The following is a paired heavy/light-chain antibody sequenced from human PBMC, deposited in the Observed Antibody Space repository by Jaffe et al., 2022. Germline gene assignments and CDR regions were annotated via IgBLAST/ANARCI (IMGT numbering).Heavy chain of an antibody. CDR2: IYHSGST. V-gene: IGHV4-59*01. D-gene: IGHD2-21*01. CDR1: GGSITNYF. CDR3: AREVRAEMDLRYFDQ. Sequence: QVQLQESGPGLVKPSETLSLTCTVSGGSITNYFWTWIRQPPAKGLEWIGHIYHSGSTNYNPSLKSRVTISLDTSKNQFSLKLSSVTAADTAVYFCAREVRAEMDLRYFDQWGRGTLVTVSS. J-gene: IGHJ4*02.
Light chain of an antibody. CDR1: QSVLYSSNNNNY. CDR2: WAS. Sequence: DIVMTQSPDSLAVSLGERATINCKTSQSVLYSSNNNNYLAWYQQKPGQPPKLLIYWASTRESGVPDRFSGSGSGTDFTLTLSSLQAEDVAVYYCHQYYSSPRTFGQGTKVEIK. CDR3: HQYYSSPRT. J-gene: IGKJ1*01. V-gene: IGKV4-1*01.